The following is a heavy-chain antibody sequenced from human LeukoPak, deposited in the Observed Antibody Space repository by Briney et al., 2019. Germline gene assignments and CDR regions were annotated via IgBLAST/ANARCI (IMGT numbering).Heavy chain of an antibody. Sequence: PGGSLRLSCAASGFTFSTSCMHWVRHAPGKGLVWVSRISSDGKSTNYADFVKGRFTISRDNAKNSLYLQMNSLRAEDTAAYYCARVEYYYDGSGYLCIYFDYWGQGTLVTVSS. CDR3: ARVEYYYDGSGYLCIYFDY. V-gene: IGHV3-74*01. CDR1: GFTFSTSC. D-gene: IGHD3-22*01. CDR2: ISSDGKST. J-gene: IGHJ4*02.